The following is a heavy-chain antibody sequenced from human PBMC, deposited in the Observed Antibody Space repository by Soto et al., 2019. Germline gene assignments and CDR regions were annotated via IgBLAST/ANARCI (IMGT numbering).Heavy chain of an antibody. D-gene: IGHD6-6*01. V-gene: IGHV1-46*03. CDR1: GYTFTSYY. J-gene: IGHJ5*02. CDR3: ARDLYHSSSSKNWFDP. Sequence: ASVNVSCKAAGYTFTSYYMHWVRQAPRQGLEWMGIINPSGGSTSYAQKFQGRVTMTRDTSTSTVYMELSSLRSEDTAVYYCARDLYHSSSSKNWFDPWGQGTLVTVSS. CDR2: INPSGGST.